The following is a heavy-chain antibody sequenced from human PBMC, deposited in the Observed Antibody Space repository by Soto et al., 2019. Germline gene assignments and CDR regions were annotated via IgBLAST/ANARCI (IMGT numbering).Heavy chain of an antibody. CDR3: ARGQEGVVATH. J-gene: IGHJ4*02. CDR1: GGSLSGYY. Sequence: QVQLQQWGAGLLKPSETLSLNCAVTGGSLSGYYWSWIRQPPGKGLEWIGEVKDGGHTNYSPSLRGRVTISSVTSNHQFSLRLNSVTAADTGVYYCARGQEGVVATHWDQGSLVTVSS. CDR2: VKDGGHT. V-gene: IGHV4-34*01. D-gene: IGHD5-12*01.